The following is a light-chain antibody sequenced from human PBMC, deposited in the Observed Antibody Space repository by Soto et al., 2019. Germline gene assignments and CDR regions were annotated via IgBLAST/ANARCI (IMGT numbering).Light chain of an antibody. CDR2: AAS. Sequence: DIQMTQSPSSLSASVGDRVTITCRASQGIGNYLAWYQQKPGKVPNRLIYAASTLQSGVPSRFSGSGSGTDFTLIISSLQPEDVATYSCQKYNSAPLTFGGGTEVEIK. CDR1: QGIGNY. CDR3: QKYNSAPLT. J-gene: IGKJ4*01. V-gene: IGKV1-27*01.